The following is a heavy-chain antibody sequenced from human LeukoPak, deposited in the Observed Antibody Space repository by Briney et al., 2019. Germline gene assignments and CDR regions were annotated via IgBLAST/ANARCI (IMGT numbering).Heavy chain of an antibody. CDR2: IIPIFGTA. CDR3: ARARYYDSSGYHHWYFDL. Sequence: GASVKVSCKASGYTFTSYYMHWVRQAPGQGLEWMGGIIPIFGTANYAQKFQGRVTITADESTSTAYMELSSLRSEDTAVYYCARARYYDSSGYHHWYFDLWGRGTLVTVSS. J-gene: IGHJ2*01. V-gene: IGHV1-69*13. D-gene: IGHD3-22*01. CDR1: GYTFTSYY.